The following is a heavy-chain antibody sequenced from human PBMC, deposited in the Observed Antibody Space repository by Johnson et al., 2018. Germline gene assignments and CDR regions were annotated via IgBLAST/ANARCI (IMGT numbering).Heavy chain of an antibody. D-gene: IGHD3-3*02. CDR3: ARRVHLWAFDI. CDR2: MNTDSGKT. J-gene: IGHJ3*02. V-gene: IGHV1-8*01. Sequence: QVQLVQSGAEVKKXGASXKVXCKASGYNFISYDVSWVRQASGQGLEWMGWMNTDSGKTGYADQVQGRVPMTRNISVNTVYMDLRRLTSEATALYFCARRVHLWAFDIWGQGTVVAVSS. CDR1: GYNFISYD.